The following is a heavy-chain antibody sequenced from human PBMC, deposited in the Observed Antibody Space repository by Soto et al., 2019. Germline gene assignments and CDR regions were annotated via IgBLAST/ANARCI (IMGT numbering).Heavy chain of an antibody. CDR3: AGFKLQYYDY. Sequence: PSETLSLTCTVSGGSISSSSYYWGWIRQPPGKGLEWIGSIYYSGSTYYNPSLKSRVTISVDTSKNQFSLKLSSVTAADTAVYYCAGFKLQYYDYWGQGTLVTVSS. D-gene: IGHD4-4*01. J-gene: IGHJ4*02. V-gene: IGHV4-39*07. CDR1: GGSISSSSYY. CDR2: IYYSGST.